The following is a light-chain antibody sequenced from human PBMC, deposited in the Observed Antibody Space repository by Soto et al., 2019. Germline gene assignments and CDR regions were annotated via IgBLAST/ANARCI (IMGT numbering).Light chain of an antibody. CDR2: WAS. CDR1: QRVLYSSNNKNY. V-gene: IGKV4-1*01. J-gene: IGKJ1*01. Sequence: DIVMTQSPDSLAVSLGEMATINCKASQRVLYSSNNKNYLAWYQQKSGQPPKLLISWASTRDSEVPDRFSGSGSGTDFTLIISSLQAEDVAVYYCQQYYSAPVAFGQGTKVEIK. CDR3: QQYYSAPVA.